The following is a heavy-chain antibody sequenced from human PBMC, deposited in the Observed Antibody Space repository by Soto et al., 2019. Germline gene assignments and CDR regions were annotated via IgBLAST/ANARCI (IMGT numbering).Heavy chain of an antibody. CDR1: GYTFPSYG. CDR3: ARVPLGYCSSTSCFWYFDL. V-gene: IGHV1-18*01. J-gene: IGHJ2*01. Sequence: QVQLVQSGAEVKKPGASVKVSCKASGYTFPSYGISWVRQAPGQGLEWMGWISAYNGNTNYAQKLQGRVTMTTDTSTSTAYMELRSLRSDDTAVYYCARVPLGYCSSTSCFWYFDLWGRGTLVTVSS. CDR2: ISAYNGNT. D-gene: IGHD2-2*01.